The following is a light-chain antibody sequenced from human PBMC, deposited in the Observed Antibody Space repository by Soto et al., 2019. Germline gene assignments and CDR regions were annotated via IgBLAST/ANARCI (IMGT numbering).Light chain of an antibody. CDR1: QSISSW. CDR3: QQYNSYSYT. V-gene: IGKV1-5*03. CDR2: KAS. Sequence: DIQMTQSPSTLSASVGDRVTITCRASQSISSWLAWYQQKPGKAPKLLIYKASSLESGVPSRFSGSGSGTEFTLTISSLHHDDFATYYWQQYNSYSYTFGQGTKLEIK. J-gene: IGKJ2*01.